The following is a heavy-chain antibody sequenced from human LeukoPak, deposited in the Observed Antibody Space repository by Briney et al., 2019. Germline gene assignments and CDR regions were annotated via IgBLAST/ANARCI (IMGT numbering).Heavy chain of an antibody. CDR2: IYYSGST. D-gene: IGHD3-10*01. V-gene: IGHV4-39*07. CDR3: ARDLRGSGKSYYYYMDV. CDR1: GGSISSSSYH. J-gene: IGHJ6*03. Sequence: SETLSLTCTVSGGSISSSSYHWGWIRQPPGKGLEWIGSIYYSGSTNYNPSLKSRVTISVDTSKNQFSLKLSSVTAADTAVYYCARDLRGSGKSYYYYMDVWGKGTTVTISS.